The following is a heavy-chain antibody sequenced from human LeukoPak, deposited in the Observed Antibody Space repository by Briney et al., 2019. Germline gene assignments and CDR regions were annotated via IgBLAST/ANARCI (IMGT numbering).Heavy chain of an antibody. Sequence: GGSLRLSCVASGFTFSDYPMHWVRQAPAKGLEWVTIISDGGSQKYYADSVKGRFTISRDDSKNTLYLQINSLRAEDTAIYYCAKETASDFGGAVDYWGQGTLVTVSS. V-gene: IGHV3-30*04. CDR1: GFTFSDYP. J-gene: IGHJ4*02. CDR2: ISDGGSQK. CDR3: AKETASDFGGAVDY. D-gene: IGHD3-10*01.